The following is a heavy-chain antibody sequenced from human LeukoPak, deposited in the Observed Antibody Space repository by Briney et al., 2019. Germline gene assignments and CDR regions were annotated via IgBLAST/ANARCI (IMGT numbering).Heavy chain of an antibody. D-gene: IGHD3-22*01. CDR2: IKSKTDGGTT. J-gene: IGHJ4*02. Sequence: GRSLRLSCAASGFTFSNAWMSWVRQAPGKGLEWVGRIKSKTDGGTTDYAAPVKGRFTISRDDSKNTVYLQMNSLKTEDTAVYYCTTDLEYYYESSGYETYDYWGQGTLVTVSS. V-gene: IGHV3-15*01. CDR3: TTDLEYYYESSGYETYDY. CDR1: GFTFSNAW.